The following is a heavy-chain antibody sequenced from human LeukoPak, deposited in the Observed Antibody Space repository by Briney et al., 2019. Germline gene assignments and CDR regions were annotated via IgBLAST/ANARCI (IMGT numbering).Heavy chain of an antibody. CDR1: GFSFSNCS. V-gene: IGHV3-21*01. CDR2: ISSSSTYI. Sequence: MPGGSLRLSCAASGFSFSNCSMNWVRQAPGKGLEWVSSISSSSTYIYYADSLEGRFTISRDNVRNSLYLQMNSLRAEDTAVYYCAGDYEGNLAFDIWGQGTVVTVSS. CDR3: AGDYEGNLAFDI. D-gene: IGHD4-23*01. J-gene: IGHJ3*02.